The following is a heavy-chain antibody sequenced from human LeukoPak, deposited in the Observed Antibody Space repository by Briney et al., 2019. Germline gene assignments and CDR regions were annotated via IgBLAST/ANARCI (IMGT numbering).Heavy chain of an antibody. Sequence: PSETLSHTRTVSGGYISSYYWSWIPPPPGEGLGWSGYIYYSRSTNYNPSLKSRVTIAVDTSKDQFSLKLSSVTAADTAVYYCASHREGSSGYFGYWGQGTLVTVSS. V-gene: IGHV4-59*08. CDR2: IYYSRST. CDR3: ASHREGSSGYFGY. D-gene: IGHD3-22*01. CDR1: GGYISSYY. J-gene: IGHJ4*02.